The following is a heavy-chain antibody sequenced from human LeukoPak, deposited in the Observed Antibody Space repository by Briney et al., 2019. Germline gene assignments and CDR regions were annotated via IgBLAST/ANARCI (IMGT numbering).Heavy chain of an antibody. CDR3: ARDGGVQYSSGWYPEAKYYYGMDV. CDR1: GFTFSSYG. V-gene: IGHV3-33*01. CDR2: IWYDGSNK. Sequence: GGSLRLSCAASGFTFSSYGMHWVRQAPGKGLEWVAVIWYDGSNKYYADSVKGRFTISRDNSKNTLYLQMNSLRAEDTAVYYCARDGGVQYSSGWYPEAKYYYGMDVWGQGTTVTVSS. J-gene: IGHJ6*02. D-gene: IGHD6-19*01.